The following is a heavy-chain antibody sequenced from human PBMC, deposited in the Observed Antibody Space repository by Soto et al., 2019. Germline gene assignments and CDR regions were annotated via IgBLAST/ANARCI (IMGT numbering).Heavy chain of an antibody. D-gene: IGHD2-2*01. Sequence: SETLSLTCAVYGGSFSGYYWSWIRQPPGKGLEWIGEINHSGSTNYNPSLKSRVTISVDTSKNQFSLKLSSVTAADTAVYYCARAPLVVVPAAMSTVTTIRFFFDYWGQGTLVTVSS. CDR3: ARAPLVVVPAAMSTVTTIRFFFDY. V-gene: IGHV4-34*01. CDR2: INHSGST. J-gene: IGHJ4*02. CDR1: GGSFSGYY.